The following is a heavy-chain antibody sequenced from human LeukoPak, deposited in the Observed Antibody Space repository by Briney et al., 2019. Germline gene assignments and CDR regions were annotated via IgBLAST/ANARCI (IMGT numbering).Heavy chain of an antibody. V-gene: IGHV3-49*04. J-gene: IGHJ4*02. D-gene: IGHD3-16*02. CDR2: IRSKAYGGTT. CDR3: TRAMITFGGVIVIFDY. CDR1: GFTFGDYA. Sequence: GGSPRLSCTASGFTFGDYAMSWVRQAPGKGLEWVGFIRSKAYGGTTEYAASVKGRFTISRDDSKSIAYLQMNSLKTEDTAVYYCTRAMITFGGVIVIFDYWGQGTLVTVSS.